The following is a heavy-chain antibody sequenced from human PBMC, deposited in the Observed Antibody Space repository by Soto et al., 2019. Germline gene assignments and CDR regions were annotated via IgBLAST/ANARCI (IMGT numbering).Heavy chain of an antibody. V-gene: IGHV3-15*01. Sequence: HLVESGGDLVKPGGSLRLSCAASGFMFSSAWMSWVRQAPGKGLEWVGRIKSKRDGGTTDYAPPVKGRFVISRDDSKNTLYLQMNSLNTDDTAVYYCVEGWNDFWGQGTLVAVSS. CDR3: VEGWNDF. D-gene: IGHD1-1*01. CDR1: GFMFSSAW. J-gene: IGHJ4*02. CDR2: IKSKRDGGTT.